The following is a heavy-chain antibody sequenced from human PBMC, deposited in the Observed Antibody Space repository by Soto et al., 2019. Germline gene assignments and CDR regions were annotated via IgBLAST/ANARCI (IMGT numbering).Heavy chain of an antibody. CDR1: GYTFTSYY. D-gene: IGHD6-13*01. CDR3: ARLRAAAGTMDGAVAFDI. J-gene: IGHJ3*02. CDR2: INPSGGST. V-gene: IGHV1-46*01. Sequence: ASVKVSCKASGYTFTSYYMHWVRQAPGQGLEWMGIINPSGGSTSYAQKFQGRVTMTRDTSTSTVYMELSSLRSEDTAVYYCARLRAAAGTMDGAVAFDIWGQGTMVTVSS.